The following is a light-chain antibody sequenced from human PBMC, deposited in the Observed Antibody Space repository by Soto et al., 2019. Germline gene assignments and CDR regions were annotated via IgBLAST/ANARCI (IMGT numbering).Light chain of an antibody. CDR3: AAWDDSLNGPV. V-gene: IGLV1-44*01. Sequence: SVLTQPPSASGTPGQRVTISCSGSSSNIGSNTVNWYQQLPGTAPKLLLYSSNQRPSGVPDRFSGSKSGTSASLAISGLQSEDEADYYCAAWDDSLNGPVFGGGTQLTVL. CDR1: SSNIGSNT. J-gene: IGLJ3*02. CDR2: SSN.